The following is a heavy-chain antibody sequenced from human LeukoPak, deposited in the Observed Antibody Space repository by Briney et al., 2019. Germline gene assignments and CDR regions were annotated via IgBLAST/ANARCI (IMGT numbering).Heavy chain of an antibody. Sequence: SETLSLTCTVSGDSIRSSYWSWIRQPPGKGLEWIGYIYYSGSTNYNPSLKSRVTISVDTSKNQFSLRLSSVTAADTAIYYCARVTPLYGHYYFDWWGQGTLVTVSS. J-gene: IGHJ4*02. V-gene: IGHV4-59*01. D-gene: IGHD3-10*01. CDR2: IYYSGST. CDR3: ARVTPLYGHYYFDW. CDR1: GDSIRSSY.